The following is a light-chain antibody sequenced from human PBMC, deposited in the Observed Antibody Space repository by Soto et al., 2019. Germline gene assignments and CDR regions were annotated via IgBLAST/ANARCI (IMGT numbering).Light chain of an antibody. J-gene: IGKJ1*01. CDR1: QSISSY. Sequence: DIQMTQSPSSLSACVGDRVTITCRASQSISSYLNWYQQKPGKAPKLLIYAASSLQSGVPSRFSGSGSGTDFTFTISSLQPEDFATYYCQQSYSTPRTFGQGSKVEIK. V-gene: IGKV1-39*01. CDR3: QQSYSTPRT. CDR2: AAS.